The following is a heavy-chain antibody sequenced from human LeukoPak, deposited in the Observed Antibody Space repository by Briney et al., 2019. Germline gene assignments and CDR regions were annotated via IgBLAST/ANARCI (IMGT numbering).Heavy chain of an antibody. CDR2: SSTTGNT. D-gene: IGHD3-22*01. CDR3: VRGIYYDSGRNCFDP. Sequence: PSDTLSLTCTVSGGSISSYYWSWIPQPAGKGLEWIGRSSTTGNTNYNPSLKSRVTMSVDTSKNQFSLRLTSVTAADTAVYYCVRGIYYDSGRNCFDPWGQGTLVTVSS. J-gene: IGHJ5*02. CDR1: GGSISSYY. V-gene: IGHV4-4*07.